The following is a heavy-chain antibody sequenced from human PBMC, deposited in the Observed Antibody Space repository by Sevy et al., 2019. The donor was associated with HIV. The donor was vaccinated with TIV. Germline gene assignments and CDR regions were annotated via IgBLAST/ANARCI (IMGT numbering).Heavy chain of an antibody. J-gene: IGHJ3*02. V-gene: IGHV3-48*01. CDR1: GFTFSSYS. CDR3: AGVWGFTIFGVVIDDAFDI. CDR2: ISSSSSTI. Sequence: GGSLRLSCAASGFTFSSYSMNWVRQAPGKGLEWVSYISSSSSTIYYADSVKGRFTISRDNAKNSLYLQMNSLRAEDTAVYYCAGVWGFTIFGVVIDDAFDIWGQGTMVTVSS. D-gene: IGHD3-3*01.